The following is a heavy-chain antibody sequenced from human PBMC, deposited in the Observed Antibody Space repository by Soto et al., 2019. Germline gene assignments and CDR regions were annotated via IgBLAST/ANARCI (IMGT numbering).Heavy chain of an antibody. CDR1: GGTFSSYA. J-gene: IGHJ6*02. V-gene: IGHV1-69*01. Sequence: QVQLVQSGAEVKKPGSSVKGSCKASGGTFSSYAISWVRQAPGQGLEWMGGIIHIFGTANYAQKFQGRVTITADESTSTAYMELSSLRSEDTAVYYCAGCPDDFWSGYYPQNYYYFGMYVWGQGTTVTFSS. CDR3: AGCPDDFWSGYYPQNYYYFGMYV. CDR2: IIHIFGTA. D-gene: IGHD3-3*01.